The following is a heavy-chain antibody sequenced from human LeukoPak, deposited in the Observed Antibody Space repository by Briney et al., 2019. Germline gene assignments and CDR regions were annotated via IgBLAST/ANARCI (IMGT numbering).Heavy chain of an antibody. CDR2: ISAYNGNT. V-gene: IGHV1-18*01. Sequence: ASVKVSCKASGYTFTSYGISWVRQAPGQGLEWMGWISAYNGNTNYAQKLQGRVTMTTDTSTRTAYMELRSLRSDDTAVYYCARDLCYYDSSGYYHFDYWGQGTLVTVSS. CDR1: GYTFTSYG. J-gene: IGHJ4*02. CDR3: ARDLCYYDSSGYYHFDY. D-gene: IGHD3-22*01.